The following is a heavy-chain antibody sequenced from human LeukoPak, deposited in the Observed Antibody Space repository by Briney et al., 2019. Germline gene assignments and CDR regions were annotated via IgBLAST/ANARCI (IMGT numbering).Heavy chain of an antibody. Sequence: GGSLRLSCAASGFTFSSHLMHWVRQAQGTGLVWVSSVKSDGTATNYADSVKGRFTISRDNAKNTLYLQMNSLRVEDTAVYYCVRKFATGDWGQGTVVTVSS. D-gene: IGHD1-14*01. CDR1: GFTFSSHL. V-gene: IGHV3-74*01. CDR3: VRKFATGD. CDR2: VKSDGTAT. J-gene: IGHJ4*02.